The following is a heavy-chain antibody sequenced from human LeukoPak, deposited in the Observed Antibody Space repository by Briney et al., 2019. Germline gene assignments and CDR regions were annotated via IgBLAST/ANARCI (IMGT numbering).Heavy chain of an antibody. J-gene: IGHJ4*02. Sequence: GGSLRLSCAASGFTFSSYWMSWVRQAPGKGLEWVANIKKDGSEKYYVNSVKGRFTISRDNAKTSLYLQMNSLRAEDTAVYYCARDLSGVTGYTYGRGIDYWGQGTLVTVSS. V-gene: IGHV3-7*01. CDR1: GFTFSSYW. CDR2: IKKDGSEK. D-gene: IGHD5-18*01. CDR3: ARDLSGVTGYTYGRGIDY.